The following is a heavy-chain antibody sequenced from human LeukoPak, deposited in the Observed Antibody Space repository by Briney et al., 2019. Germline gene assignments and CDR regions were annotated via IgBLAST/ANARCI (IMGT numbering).Heavy chain of an antibody. Sequence: SGESLKISCKGSGYSFTTYWIGWVRQMPGRGLEWMGIIYPGDSDTRYSPSFQGQVTISADKSISTAYLQWSRLKASDTAIYYCAKHSRTGSSFDPFEYRGQGTLVTVSS. CDR1: GYSFTTYW. V-gene: IGHV5-51*01. J-gene: IGHJ4*02. CDR3: AKHSRTGSSFDPFEY. D-gene: IGHD3-10*01. CDR2: IYPGDSDT.